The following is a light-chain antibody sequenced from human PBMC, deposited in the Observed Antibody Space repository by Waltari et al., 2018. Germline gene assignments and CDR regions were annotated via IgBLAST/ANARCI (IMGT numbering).Light chain of an antibody. Sequence: IQMTQSPSSLSASVGDRVTITCQASQDIVNFLNWYQQKPGEVPKLLIYGASTLTTGVTSRFSGSGSGTDFTFTITNLQPEDVATYYCQQYDNYLFVTFGGGTKLEIK. CDR3: QQYDNYLFVT. CDR2: GAS. CDR1: QDIVNF. V-gene: IGKV1-33*01. J-gene: IGKJ4*01.